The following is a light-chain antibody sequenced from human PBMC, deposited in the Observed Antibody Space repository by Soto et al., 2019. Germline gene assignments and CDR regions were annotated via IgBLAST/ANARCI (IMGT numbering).Light chain of an antibody. Sequence: DIQMTQSPSTLPASVGDRVTITCRVSQTISTWLAWYQQKPGKAPELLIYDASTLESGVPSRFSGSGSGTEFSLTISSLQPDDFATFYCQQYSSFSRTFGQGTKVDI. CDR1: QTISTW. CDR3: QQYSSFSRT. V-gene: IGKV1-5*01. CDR2: DAS. J-gene: IGKJ1*01.